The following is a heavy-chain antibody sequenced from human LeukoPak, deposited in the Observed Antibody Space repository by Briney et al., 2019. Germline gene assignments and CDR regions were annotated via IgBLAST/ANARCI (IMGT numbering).Heavy chain of an antibody. CDR2: IIPIFGTA. D-gene: IGHD2-21*02. J-gene: IGHJ4*02. Sequence: GASVKVSCKASGGTFSSYAISWVRQAPGQGLEWMGVIIPIFGTANYAQKFQGRVTITTDESTSTAYMELSSLRSEDTAVYYCASHIYCGGDCYPLFDYWGQGTLVTVSS. V-gene: IGHV1-69*05. CDR1: GGTFSSYA. CDR3: ASHIYCGGDCYPLFDY.